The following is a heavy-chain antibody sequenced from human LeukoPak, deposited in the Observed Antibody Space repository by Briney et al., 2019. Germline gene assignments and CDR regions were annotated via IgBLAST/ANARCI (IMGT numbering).Heavy chain of an antibody. Sequence: KPSETLSLTCTVSGGSISSSSYYWGWIRQPPGKGLEWIGSIYYSGSTYYNPSLKSRVTISVDTSKNQFSLKLSSVTAADTAVYYCAREAARPGNAFDIWGQGTMVTVSS. J-gene: IGHJ3*02. CDR1: GGSISSSSYY. CDR2: IYYSGST. V-gene: IGHV4-39*07. D-gene: IGHD6-6*01. CDR3: AREAARPGNAFDI.